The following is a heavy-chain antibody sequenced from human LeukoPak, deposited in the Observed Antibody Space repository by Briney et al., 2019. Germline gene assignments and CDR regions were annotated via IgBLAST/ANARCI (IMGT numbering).Heavy chain of an antibody. CDR3: AKDGEYGDYSH. D-gene: IGHD4-17*01. CDR2: ISGSGGST. V-gene: IGHV3-23*01. Sequence: GGSLRLSCAASGFTFSSYAMSWVRQAPGKGLVWVSAISGSGGSTYYADSVKGRFTISRDNSKNTLYLQMNSLRAEDTAVYYCAKDGEYGDYSHWGQGTLVTVSP. J-gene: IGHJ4*02. CDR1: GFTFSSYA.